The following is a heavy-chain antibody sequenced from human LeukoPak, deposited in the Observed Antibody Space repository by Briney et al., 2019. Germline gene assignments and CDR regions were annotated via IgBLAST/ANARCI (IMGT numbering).Heavy chain of an antibody. CDR1: GGSISSGDYY. V-gene: IGHV4-30-4*01. CDR3: ARDGAATVAGYAFDI. D-gene: IGHD6-19*01. CDR2: IYHGGST. Sequence: SQTLSLTCTVSGGSISSGDYYWSWVRQPPGKGLEWIGQIYHGGSTNYNPSLKSRVTISVDKSKNQFSLKLISLTAADTAVYYCARDGAATVAGYAFDIWGQGTMVTVSS. J-gene: IGHJ3*02.